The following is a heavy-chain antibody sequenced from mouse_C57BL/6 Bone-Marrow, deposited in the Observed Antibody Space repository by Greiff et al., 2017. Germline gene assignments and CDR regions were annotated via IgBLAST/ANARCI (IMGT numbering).Heavy chain of an antibody. Sequence: VKLMESGPGLVQPSQSLSITCTVSGFSLTSYGVHWVRQSPGKGLEWLGVIWSGGSTDYNAAFISRLSISKDNSKSQVFFKMNSLQADDTAIYYCASITTVGLDVWGTGTTVTVSS. D-gene: IGHD1-1*01. CDR3: ASITTVGLDV. J-gene: IGHJ1*03. CDR2: IWSGGST. V-gene: IGHV2-2*01. CDR1: GFSLTSYG.